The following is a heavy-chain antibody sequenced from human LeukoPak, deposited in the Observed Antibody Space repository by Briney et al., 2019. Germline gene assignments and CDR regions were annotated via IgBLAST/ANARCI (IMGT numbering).Heavy chain of an antibody. CDR3: ARHNSRYYYDNSGYYFDY. CDR2: IYPGDSDT. D-gene: IGHD3-22*01. Sequence: GGSLKISFKGSGYRFTSYWIGWVRQMPGKGLEWRGIIYPGDSDTRYSPSFQGQVTISADKSNSTAYLQWSSLKASDTAMYYCARHNSRYYYDNSGYYFDYWGQGTLVTVSS. CDR1: GYRFTSYW. V-gene: IGHV5-51*01. J-gene: IGHJ4*02.